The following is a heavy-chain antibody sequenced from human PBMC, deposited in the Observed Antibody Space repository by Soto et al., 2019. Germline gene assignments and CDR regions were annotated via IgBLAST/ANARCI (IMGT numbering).Heavy chain of an antibody. J-gene: IGHJ5*02. CDR3: ASGGSSLNFDP. CDR1: GFTFRSYW. CDR2: ITSDGSST. D-gene: IGHD6-6*01. Sequence: PGGSLRLSCAASGFTFRSYWMQWVRHAPGRGLVWVPWITSDGSSTSYADSVKGRFTISRDNAKNTLYLQMNSLRAEDTAVYYCASGGSSLNFDPWGKEPLVPVSS. V-gene: IGHV3-74*01.